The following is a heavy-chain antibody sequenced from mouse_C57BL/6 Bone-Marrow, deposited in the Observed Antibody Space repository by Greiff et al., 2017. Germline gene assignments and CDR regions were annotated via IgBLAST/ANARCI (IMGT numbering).Heavy chain of an antibody. CDR1: GYTFTSYW. J-gene: IGHJ3*01. D-gene: IGHD4-1*01. CDR3: ARWTGPWFAY. V-gene: IGHV1-64*01. Sequence: VQLQQPGAELVKPGASVKLSCKASGYTFTSYWMHWVKQRPGQGLEWIGMIHPNSGSTNYNEKFKSKATLTVDKSSSTADMQLSSLTSEDSAVDYCARWTGPWFAYWGQGTLVTVSA. CDR2: IHPNSGST.